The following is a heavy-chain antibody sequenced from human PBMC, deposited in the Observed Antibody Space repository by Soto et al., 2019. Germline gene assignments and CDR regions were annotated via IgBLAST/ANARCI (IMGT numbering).Heavy chain of an antibody. V-gene: IGHV1-2*04. D-gene: IGHD2-15*01. CDR2: IDPNSGGS. CDR3: VGGDKVVAADY. Sequence: ASVKVSCKASGYMFTDYYIHWVRQAPGQGLEWLGWIDPNSGGSNSAQKFQDWVTMTSDTFISTAFIELSSLRFYDTAVYYCVGGDKVVAADYWGQGTLVTVSS. J-gene: IGHJ4*02. CDR1: GYMFTDYY.